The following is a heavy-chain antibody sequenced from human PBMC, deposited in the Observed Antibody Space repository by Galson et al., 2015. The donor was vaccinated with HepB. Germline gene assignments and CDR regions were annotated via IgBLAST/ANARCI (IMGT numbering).Heavy chain of an antibody. Sequence: SVKVSCKASGYTFTGYYMHWVRQAPGQGLEWMGWINPNSGGTNYAQKFQGRVTMTRDTSISTAYMELSRLRSDDTAVYYCARRVRSGSPGAFDIWGQGTMVTVSS. CDR2: INPNSGGT. V-gene: IGHV1-2*02. D-gene: IGHD1-26*01. CDR3: ARRVRSGSPGAFDI. CDR1: GYTFTGYY. J-gene: IGHJ3*02.